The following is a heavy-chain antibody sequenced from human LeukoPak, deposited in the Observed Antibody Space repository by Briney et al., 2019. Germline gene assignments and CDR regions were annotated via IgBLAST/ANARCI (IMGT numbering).Heavy chain of an antibody. CDR2: INSVWSST. CDR1: GFTFTVSW. Sequence: QPRGSPRLSSAPSGFTFTVSWMHSGSHGPGERVWWVSRINSVWSSTSYADSSQGRFTISRDNAKNTLYPQMNRPRAEDTAVYYCARERTSGWEAFYFWGQGTLVTVSS. V-gene: IGHV3-74*01. J-gene: IGHJ4*02. CDR3: ARERTSGWEAFYF. D-gene: IGHD6-19*01.